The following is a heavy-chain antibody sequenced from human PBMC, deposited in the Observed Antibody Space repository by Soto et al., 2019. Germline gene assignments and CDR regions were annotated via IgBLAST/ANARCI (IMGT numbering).Heavy chain of an antibody. CDR2: ISGHNGNT. CDR3: ARHRFNYYDDTVYYYFDY. CDR1: VYSFTSYG. J-gene: IGHJ4*02. Sequence: ASVKVSCKASVYSFTSYGISWVRQAPGKGPEWMGWISGHNGNTNHPQSLQGRVTMTTDTSRNTAYMELRSLRPDDTAVYYCARHRFNYYDDTVYYYFDYWGQGTLVTVSS. D-gene: IGHD3-22*01. V-gene: IGHV1-18*04.